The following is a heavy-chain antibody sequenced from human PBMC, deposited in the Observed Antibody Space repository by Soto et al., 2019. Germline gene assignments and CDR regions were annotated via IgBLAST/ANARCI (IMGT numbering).Heavy chain of an antibody. D-gene: IGHD2-15*01. V-gene: IGHV1-69*06. J-gene: IGHJ6*02. Sequence: QVQLVQSGAEVKKPGSSVKVSCKASGGTFSSYAISWVRQAPGQGLEWMGGIIPIFGTANYAQKFQGRVTITADKSTSTAYMELSSLRSEDTAVYYCARQTVVVAAREAYYSYGMDVWGQGTTVTVSS. CDR3: ARQTVVVAAREAYYSYGMDV. CDR2: IIPIFGTA. CDR1: GGTFSSYA.